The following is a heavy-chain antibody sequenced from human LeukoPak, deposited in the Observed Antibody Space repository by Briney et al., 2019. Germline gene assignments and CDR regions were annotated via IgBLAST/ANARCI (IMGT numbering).Heavy chain of an antibody. J-gene: IGHJ4*02. CDR1: GYTFTSYG. D-gene: IGHD3-10*01. Sequence: GASVKVSCKASGYTFTSYGISWVRQAPGQGLEWMGWISAYNGNTNHAQKLQGRVTMTTDTSTSTAYMELRSLRSDDTAVYYCARATMVQGVITPPFDYWGQGTLVTVSS. V-gene: IGHV1-18*01. CDR2: ISAYNGNT. CDR3: ARATMVQGVITPPFDY.